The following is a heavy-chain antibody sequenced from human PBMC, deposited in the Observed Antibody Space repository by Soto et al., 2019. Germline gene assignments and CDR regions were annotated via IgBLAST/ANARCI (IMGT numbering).Heavy chain of an antibody. J-gene: IGHJ4*02. CDR1: GFTFINTG. CDR2: ITGNGDTT. V-gene: IGHV3-23*01. CDR3: AKIDGYFDY. D-gene: IGHD3-22*01. Sequence: GGSLRLSCAGSGFTFINTGMSWVRQAPGQGLEWVSAITGNGDTTYYADSVKGRFTISRDNSKSTLYLQMNSLRAEDTAVYYCAKIDGYFDYWGQGPLVTVSS.